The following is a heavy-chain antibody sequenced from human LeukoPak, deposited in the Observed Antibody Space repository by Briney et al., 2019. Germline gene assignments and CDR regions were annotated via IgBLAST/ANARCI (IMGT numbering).Heavy chain of an antibody. CDR2: IWYDGSNE. Sequence: GGSLRLSCAASGFTFSRYGMHWVRQAPGKGLEWVAVIWYDGSNEYYADSVKGRFTIFRDNSENTLHLQMNSLRAEDTAVYYCARPLVGDALDYWGQGTLVTVSS. J-gene: IGHJ4*02. V-gene: IGHV3-33*01. D-gene: IGHD1-26*01. CDR1: GFTFSRYG. CDR3: ARPLVGDALDY.